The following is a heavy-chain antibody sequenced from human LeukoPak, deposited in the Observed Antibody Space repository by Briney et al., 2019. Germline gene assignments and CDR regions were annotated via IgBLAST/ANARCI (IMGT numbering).Heavy chain of an antibody. J-gene: IGHJ4*02. V-gene: IGHV3-48*01. Sequence: GGSLRLSCAASGFTFSSYWMSWVRQAPGKGLEWVSYVSSSSSTIYYADSVKGRFTISRDNAKNSLYLQMNSLRVEDTAVYYCARDYYDSSGYSFDYWGQGTLVTVSS. CDR1: GFTFSSYW. CDR2: VSSSSSTI. CDR3: ARDYYDSSGYSFDY. D-gene: IGHD3-22*01.